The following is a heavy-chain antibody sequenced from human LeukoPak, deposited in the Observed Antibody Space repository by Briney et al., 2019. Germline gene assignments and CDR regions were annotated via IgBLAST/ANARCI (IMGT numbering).Heavy chain of an antibody. V-gene: IGHV4-59*08. CDR3: ARRATSGNYQMLHFDS. Sequence: PSETLSLTCTVSGTSISRTYWSWIRQPPGRGLESVGYVYDTGDTNYNPSLKSRVTMSLDTSKNQFSLTLSSVTAADTAIYYRARRATSGNYQMLHFDSWGQGILVTVSS. D-gene: IGHD2-2*01. CDR1: GTSISRTY. J-gene: IGHJ4*01. CDR2: VYDTGDT.